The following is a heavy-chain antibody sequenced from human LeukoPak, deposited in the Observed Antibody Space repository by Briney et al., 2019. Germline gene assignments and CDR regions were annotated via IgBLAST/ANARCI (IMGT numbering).Heavy chain of an antibody. V-gene: IGHV4-4*07. J-gene: IGHJ6*03. D-gene: IGHD1-1*01. CDR3: ARDGREAMYYYCYYMDV. Sequence: PSETLSLTCTVSGGSISSYYWSWIRQPAGKGLEWIGRIYTSGSTNYNPSLKSRVNMSVDTSKNQFSLKLNSVTAADTAVYYCARDGREAMYYYCYYMDVWGKGTTVTVSS. CDR2: IYTSGST. CDR1: GGSISSYY.